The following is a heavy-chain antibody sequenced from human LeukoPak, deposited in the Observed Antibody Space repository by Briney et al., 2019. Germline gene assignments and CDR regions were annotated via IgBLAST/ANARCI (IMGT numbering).Heavy chain of an antibody. CDR2: ISDSGST. Sequence: SETLSLTCTVSGDSFSSYYWSWIRQSPGKGLEWIAYISDSGSTNHNPSLKSRVTISVDTSKKRLSLKLSSVTAADTAVYYCARHSGLYSDFYFDYWGQGTLVTVSS. J-gene: IGHJ4*02. CDR1: GDSFSSYY. CDR3: ARHSGLYSDFYFDY. V-gene: IGHV4-59*08. D-gene: IGHD1-26*01.